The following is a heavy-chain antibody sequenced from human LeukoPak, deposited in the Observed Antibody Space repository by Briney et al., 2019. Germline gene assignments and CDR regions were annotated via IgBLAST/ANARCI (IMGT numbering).Heavy chain of an antibody. CDR1: GGSFSGSY. CDR3: ARGRCWTPPYIDY. D-gene: IGHD3/OR15-3a*01. V-gene: IGHV4-34*01. J-gene: IGHJ4*02. Sequence: SETLSLTCAVYGGSFSGSYWSWIRQPPGKGLKWIGEINHSGSTNYNPSLKSRVNISVDTSKNQFSLMLSSVTATYTAVCNYARGRCWTPPYIDYWGQGTLVTVSS. CDR2: INHSGST.